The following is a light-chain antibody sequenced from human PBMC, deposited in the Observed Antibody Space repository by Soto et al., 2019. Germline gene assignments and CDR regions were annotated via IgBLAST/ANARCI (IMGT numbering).Light chain of an antibody. V-gene: IGKV3-20*01. CDR1: QSVSSSF. CDR3: QQYDNSPWT. J-gene: IGKJ1*01. Sequence: EIVLTQSPGTLSLSPGERATLSCRASQSVSSSFLAWYQQKPGQAPRLLIYGASTRATGIPDRFSGSGSGSDFTLTISRLEPEDFEVYYCQQYDNSPWTFGQGTKVAIK. CDR2: GAS.